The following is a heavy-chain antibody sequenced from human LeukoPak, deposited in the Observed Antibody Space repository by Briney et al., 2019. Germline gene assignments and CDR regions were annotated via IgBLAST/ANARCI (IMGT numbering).Heavy chain of an antibody. CDR1: GFTFSSHW. D-gene: IGHD2/OR15-2a*01. CDR3: ARVSFCPRCHFDY. CDR2: IKSDGTST. Sequence: PGGSLRLSCAVSGFTFSSHWMRWVRQAPGKGRVWVSHIKSDGTSTNYADSVKGRFTISRDNAKNTLFLQLNSLRAEDTAVYYCARVSFCPRCHFDYWGQGTLVTVSS. V-gene: IGHV3-74*01. J-gene: IGHJ4*02.